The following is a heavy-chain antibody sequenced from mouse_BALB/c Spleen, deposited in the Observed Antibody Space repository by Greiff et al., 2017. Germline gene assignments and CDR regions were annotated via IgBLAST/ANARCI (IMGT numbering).Heavy chain of an antibody. V-gene: IGHV1-80*01. D-gene: IGHD4-1*01. Sequence: VKLIESGAELVRPGSSVKISCKASGYAFSSYWMNWVKQRPGQGLEWIGQIYPGDGDTNYNGKFKGKATLTADKSSSTAYMQLSSLTSEDSAVYFCATGTYYAMDYWGQGTSVTVSS. J-gene: IGHJ4*01. CDR1: GYAFSSYW. CDR2: IYPGDGDT. CDR3: ATGTYYAMDY.